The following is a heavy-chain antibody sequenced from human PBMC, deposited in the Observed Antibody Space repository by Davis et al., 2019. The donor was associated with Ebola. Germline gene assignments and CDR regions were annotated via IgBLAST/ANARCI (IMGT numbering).Heavy chain of an antibody. Sequence: SETLSLTCAVYGGSFSGYYWSWIRQPPGKGLEWIGEINHSGSTNYNPSLKSRVTISVDTSKNQFSLKLSSVTAADTAVYYCARTTVVIRYYFDYWGQGTLVTVSS. J-gene: IGHJ4*02. CDR2: INHSGST. CDR1: GGSFSGYY. CDR3: ARTTVVIRYYFDY. V-gene: IGHV4-34*01. D-gene: IGHD4-23*01.